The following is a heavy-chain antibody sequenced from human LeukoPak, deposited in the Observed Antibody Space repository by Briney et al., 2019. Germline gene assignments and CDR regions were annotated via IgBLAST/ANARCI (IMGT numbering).Heavy chain of an antibody. CDR2: ISGGGTST. J-gene: IGHJ6*03. D-gene: IGHD3-10*01. CDR1: GFTFSSYA. Sequence: PGGSLRLSCAASGFTFSSYAMSWVRQAPGKGLEWVSVISGGGTSTYYADSVKGRFTISKDNSRNTLYLQMNSLRSEDTAVYYCARVSLWIDGSGSSEYYYYYYMDVWGKGTTVTVSS. CDR3: ARVSLWIDGSGSSEYYYYYYMDV. V-gene: IGHV3-23*01.